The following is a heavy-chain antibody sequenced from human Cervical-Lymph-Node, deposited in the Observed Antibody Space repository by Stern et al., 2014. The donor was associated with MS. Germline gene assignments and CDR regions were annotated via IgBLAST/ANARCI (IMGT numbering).Heavy chain of an antibody. D-gene: IGHD6-19*01. CDR3: ARDNALAVAGTGLGY. CDR2: ISSSSSYI. Sequence: EVHLVESGGGLVKPGGSLRLSCAASGFTFSSYSMNWVRQAPGKGLEWVSSISSSSSYIYYADSVKGRFTISRDNAKNSLYLQMNSLRAEDTAVYYCARDNALAVAGTGLGYWGQGTLVTVSS. CDR1: GFTFSSYS. J-gene: IGHJ4*02. V-gene: IGHV3-21*01.